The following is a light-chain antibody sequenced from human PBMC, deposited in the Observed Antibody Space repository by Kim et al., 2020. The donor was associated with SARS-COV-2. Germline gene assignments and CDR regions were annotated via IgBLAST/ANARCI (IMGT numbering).Light chain of an antibody. V-gene: IGKV1-5*03. CDR2: MAS. CDR1: ENINKW. J-gene: IGKJ4*01. CDR3: QQDNAFPLT. Sequence: ASVGDRVTITCRASENINKWLVWYQQKPGKAPKVLIYMASSLESGVPSRFSGSGFGTEFSLTISSLQPDDFATYYCQQDNAFPLTFGGGTKVDIK.